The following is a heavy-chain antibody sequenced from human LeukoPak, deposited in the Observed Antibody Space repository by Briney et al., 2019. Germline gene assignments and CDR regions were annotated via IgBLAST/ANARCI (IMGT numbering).Heavy chain of an antibody. CDR2: ISWNSGSI. J-gene: IGHJ4*02. V-gene: IGHV3-9*01. Sequence: PGGSLRLSCAASGFTFDDYAMHWVRQAPGKGLEWVSGISWNSGSIGYADSAKGRFTISRDNARNSVYLQMNSLRVEDTAVYYCARDPVEWELLLDCWGQGTLVTVSS. CDR3: ARDPVEWELLLDC. CDR1: GFTFDDYA. D-gene: IGHD1-26*01.